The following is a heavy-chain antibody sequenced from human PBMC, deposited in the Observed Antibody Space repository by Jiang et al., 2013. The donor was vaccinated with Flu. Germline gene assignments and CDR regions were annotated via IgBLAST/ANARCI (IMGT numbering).Heavy chain of an antibody. J-gene: IGHJ6*02. V-gene: IGHV4-59*01. CDR2: IYYIGST. CDR3: ARARLERHRLYHYYGMDV. Sequence: KPSETLSLTCTVSGGSISSYYWSWIRQPPGKGLEWIGYIYYIGSTNYNPSLKSRVTISVDTSKNQFSLKLSSVTAADTAVYYCARARLERHRLYHYYGMDVWGQGTTVTVSS. D-gene: IGHD1-1*01. CDR1: GGSISSYY.